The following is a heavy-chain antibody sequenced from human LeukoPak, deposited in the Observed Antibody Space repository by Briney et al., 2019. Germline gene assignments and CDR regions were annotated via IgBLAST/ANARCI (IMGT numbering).Heavy chain of an antibody. V-gene: IGHV1-2*02. CDR3: ARVDPVVGASDSYFDY. CDR2: ISPHSGDT. Sequence: ASVKVSCKASGYTFTNYYIHWVRQAPGQGLEWMGWISPHSGDTNYAQKFQGRVTMTRDTSISTASIELSSVTSDDTAIYFCARVDPVVGASDSYFDYWGQGTLVTVSS. D-gene: IGHD1-26*01. J-gene: IGHJ4*02. CDR1: GYTFTNYY.